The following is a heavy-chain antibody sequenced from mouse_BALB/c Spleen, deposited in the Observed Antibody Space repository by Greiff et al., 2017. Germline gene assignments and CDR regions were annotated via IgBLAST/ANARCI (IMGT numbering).Heavy chain of an antibody. J-gene: IGHJ1*01. CDR1: GFTFNTYA. CDR2: IRSKSNNYAT. CDR3: VRHGAYYGDWYFDV. D-gene: IGHD2-10*01. V-gene: IGHV10-1*02. Sequence: EVQLVESGGGLVQPKGSLKLSCAASGFTFNTYAMNWVRQAPGKGLEWVARIRSKSNNYATYYADSVKDRFTISRDDSQSMLYLQMNNLKTEDTAMYYCVRHGAYYGDWYFDVWGAGTTVTVSS.